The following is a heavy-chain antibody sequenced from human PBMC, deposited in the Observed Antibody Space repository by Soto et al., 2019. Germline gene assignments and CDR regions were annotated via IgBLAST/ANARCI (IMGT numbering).Heavy chain of an antibody. CDR1: GGSISSSNW. J-gene: IGHJ6*02. V-gene: IGHV4-4*02. D-gene: IGHD3-22*01. CDR2: IYHSGST. CDR3: ARTPDSYDSSGYYYYYGMDV. Sequence: SETLSLTCAVSGGSISSSNWWSWVRQPPGKGLEWIGEIYHSGSTNYNPSLKSRVTISVDKSKNQFSLKLSSVTAADTAVYYCARTPDSYDSSGYYYYYGMDVWGQGXTVTVYS.